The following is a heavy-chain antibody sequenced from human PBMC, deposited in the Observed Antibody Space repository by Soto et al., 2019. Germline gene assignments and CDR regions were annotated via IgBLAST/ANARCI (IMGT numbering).Heavy chain of an antibody. CDR1: GYTFTGYY. D-gene: IGHD3-22*01. CDR3: ARDLVYSYYYDSSGYSLSGLGAFDI. J-gene: IGHJ3*02. CDR2: INPNSGGT. V-gene: IGHV1-2*04. Sequence: ASVKVSCKASGYTFTGYYMHWVRQAPGQGLEWMGWINPNSGGTNYAQKLQGWVTMTRDTSISTAYMELSRLRSDDTAVYYCARDLVYSYYYDSSGYSLSGLGAFDIWGQGTMVTVSS.